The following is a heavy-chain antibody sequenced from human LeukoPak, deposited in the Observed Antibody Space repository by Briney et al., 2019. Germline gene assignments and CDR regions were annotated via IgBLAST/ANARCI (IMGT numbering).Heavy chain of an antibody. Sequence: GGSLRLSCAASGFTFDDYAMHWVRQTPGKGLEWVSSISWNGGHIDYADSVKGRFTISRDNAKNSLFLQMNSLRPEDTALYFCAKDTRSSWYFYYMDAWGKGTTVTISS. CDR2: ISWNGGHI. J-gene: IGHJ6*03. CDR1: GFTFDDYA. CDR3: AKDTRSSWYFYYMDA. D-gene: IGHD6-13*01. V-gene: IGHV3-9*01.